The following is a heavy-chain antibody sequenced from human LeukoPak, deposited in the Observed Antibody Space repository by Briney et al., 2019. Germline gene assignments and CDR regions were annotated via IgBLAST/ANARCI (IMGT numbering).Heavy chain of an antibody. CDR2: INSDGSST. Sequence: PGGSLRLTCAASGFTFSSYWMHWVRQAPGKGLVWVSRINSDGSSTNYADSVKGRFTISRDNAKNTLYLQMNSLRAEDTAVYYCARDRASYDILTGYYPNWYFDLWGRGTLVTGSS. J-gene: IGHJ2*01. V-gene: IGHV3-74*01. CDR1: GFTFSSYW. CDR3: ARDRASYDILTGYYPNWYFDL. D-gene: IGHD3-9*01.